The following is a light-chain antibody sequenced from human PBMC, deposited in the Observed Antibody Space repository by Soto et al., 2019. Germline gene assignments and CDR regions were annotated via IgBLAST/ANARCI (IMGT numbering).Light chain of an antibody. CDR2: SAS. CDR1: ETIIDD. V-gene: IGKV1-39*01. Sequence: DIQMSQSPSSLSASVGDSVTITCRASETIIDDLNWYQQQPGEAPKLLIFSASSLHSGVPSRFRGSGSGTHFTLTISSLQPEDFATYFCQQSFSAPRTFAQGTKLQAK. CDR3: QQSFSAPRT. J-gene: IGKJ2*01.